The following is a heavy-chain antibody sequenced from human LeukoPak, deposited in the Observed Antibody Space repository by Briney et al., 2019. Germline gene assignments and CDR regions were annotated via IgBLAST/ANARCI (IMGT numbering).Heavy chain of an antibody. CDR2: IKQDGSKK. Sequence: GGSLRLSCVASGFPFSSYWMTWVRQAPGKGLEWVANIKQDGSKKSYVDSVKGRFTISRDNAKNSLYLQMNSLGAEDTAVYYCATDFGDGPWFDPWGQGTLVTVSS. V-gene: IGHV3-7*01. CDR1: GFPFSSYW. CDR3: ATDFGDGPWFDP. D-gene: IGHD2-21*02. J-gene: IGHJ5*02.